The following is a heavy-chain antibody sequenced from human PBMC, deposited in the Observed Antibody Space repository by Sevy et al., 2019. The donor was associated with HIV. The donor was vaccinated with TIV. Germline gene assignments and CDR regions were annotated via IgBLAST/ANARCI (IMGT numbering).Heavy chain of an antibody. J-gene: IGHJ4*02. Sequence: GGSLRLSCAASGFTFSSYAMHWVRQAPGKGLEWVAVISYDGSNKYCADSVKGRFTISRDNSKNTLYLQMNSLRAEDTAVYYCARAGYSSGWFFDYWGQGTLVTVSS. D-gene: IGHD6-19*01. CDR2: ISYDGSNK. CDR1: GFTFSSYA. V-gene: IGHV3-30-3*01. CDR3: ARAGYSSGWFFDY.